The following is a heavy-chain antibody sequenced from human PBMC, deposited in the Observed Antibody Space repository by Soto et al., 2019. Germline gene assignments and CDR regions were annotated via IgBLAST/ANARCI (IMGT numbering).Heavy chain of an antibody. CDR2: IYYSGST. V-gene: IGHV4-30-4*01. J-gene: IGHJ4*02. CDR3: ARTNLAVAGTYYFDY. CDR1: GGSISSGDYY. D-gene: IGHD6-19*01. Sequence: SETLSLTCTVSGGSISSGDYYWSWIRQPPGKGLEWIGYIYYSGSTYYNPSLKSRVTISVDTSKNQFSLKLSSVTAADTAVYYCARTNLAVAGTYYFDYWGQGTLVTVS.